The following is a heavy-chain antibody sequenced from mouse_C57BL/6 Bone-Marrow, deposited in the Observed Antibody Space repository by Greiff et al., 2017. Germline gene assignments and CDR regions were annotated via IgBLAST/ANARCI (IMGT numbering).Heavy chain of an antibody. CDR2: IDPSDSYT. CDR3: ARGNSKGGYAMDY. Sequence: QVQLQQPGAELVMPGASVKLSCKASGYTFTSYWLHWVKQRPGQGLEWIGEIDPSDSYTNYNQKFKGKSTLTVDKSSSTAYMQLNSLTSEDSAVYYCARGNSKGGYAMDYWGQGTSVTVSS. CDR1: GYTFTSYW. J-gene: IGHJ4*01. V-gene: IGHV1-69*01. D-gene: IGHD2-5*01.